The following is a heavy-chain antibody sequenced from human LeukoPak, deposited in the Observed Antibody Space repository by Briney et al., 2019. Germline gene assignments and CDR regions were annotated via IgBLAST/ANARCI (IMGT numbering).Heavy chain of an antibody. J-gene: IGHJ4*02. CDR3: ARSEWELRDFDY. CDR2: IYYSGST. D-gene: IGHD1-26*01. V-gene: IGHV4-30-4*01. CDR1: GGSISSGDYY. Sequence: SQTLSLTCTVSGGSISSGDYYWSWIRQPPGKSLEWIGYIYYSGSTYYNPSLESRVTISVDTSKNQFSLKLSSVTAADTAVYYCARSEWELRDFDYWGQGTLVTVSS.